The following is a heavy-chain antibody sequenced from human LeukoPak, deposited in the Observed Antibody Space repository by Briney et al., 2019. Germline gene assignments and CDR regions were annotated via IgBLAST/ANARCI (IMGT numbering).Heavy chain of an antibody. CDR3: AKDPCSSTSCYNDY. V-gene: IGHV3-23*01. Sequence: GGSLRLSCAASGFTFSSYAMSWVRQAPGKGLEWVSAISGSGGSTYYADSVEGRFTISRDNSKNTLYLQMNSLRAEDTAVYYCAKDPCSSTSCYNDYWGQGTLVTVSS. CDR2: ISGSGGST. J-gene: IGHJ4*02. D-gene: IGHD2-2*01. CDR1: GFTFSSYA.